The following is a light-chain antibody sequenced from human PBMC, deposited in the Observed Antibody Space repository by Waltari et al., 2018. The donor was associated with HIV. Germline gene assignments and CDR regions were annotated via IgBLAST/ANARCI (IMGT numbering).Light chain of an antibody. J-gene: IGLJ3*02. CDR1: SNDVGSYKF. Sequence: QSALTQPASVSGSPGQSITIPCTGTSNDVGSYKFVSWYQQHPGKAPKLIMYEVTNRPSGVSIRFSGSKSGNTASLTISGLQLEDEAEYHCCSYAGGTDWVFGGGTKLTVL. V-gene: IGLV2-23*02. CDR2: EVT. CDR3: CSYAGGTDWV.